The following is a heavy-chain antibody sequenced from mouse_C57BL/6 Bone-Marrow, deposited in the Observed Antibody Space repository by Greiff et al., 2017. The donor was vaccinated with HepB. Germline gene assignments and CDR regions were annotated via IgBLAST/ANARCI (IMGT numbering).Heavy chain of an antibody. V-gene: IGHV1-55*01. D-gene: IGHD1-1*01. CDR1: GYTFTSYW. J-gene: IGHJ2*01. CDR2: IYPGSGST. CDR3: AREEIITTVVDY. Sequence: QVQLQQPGAELVKPGASVKMSCKASGYTFTSYWITWVKQRPGQGLEWIGDIYPGSGSTNYNEKFKSKATLTVATSSSTAYMQLSSLTSEDSAVYYCAREEIITTVVDYWGQGTTLTVSS.